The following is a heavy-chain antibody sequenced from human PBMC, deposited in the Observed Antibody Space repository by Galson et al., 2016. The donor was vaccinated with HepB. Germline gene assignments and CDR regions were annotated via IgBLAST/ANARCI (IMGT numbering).Heavy chain of an antibody. CDR3: AKRGSDSSGPWLNYFDY. Sequence: SLRLSCAASGFTFSSYGMHWVRQAPGKGLEFVSAISNNGGSTYYADSVKGRFTVSRDNSRNTLYLQMSSLRAEDTAMYYCAKRGSDSSGPWLNYFDYWGQGTLVTVSS. CDR2: ISNNGGST. J-gene: IGHJ4*02. D-gene: IGHD5-12*01. CDR1: GFTFSSYG. V-gene: IGHV3-64D*06.